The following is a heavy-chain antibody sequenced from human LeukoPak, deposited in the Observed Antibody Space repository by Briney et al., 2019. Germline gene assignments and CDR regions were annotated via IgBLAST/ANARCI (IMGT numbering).Heavy chain of an antibody. CDR1: GFTFSRDG. J-gene: IGHJ4*02. V-gene: IGHV3-30*18. CDR2: IANDGSRK. CDR3: AKDEGSYGLDF. Sequence: GGSLRLSCAGSGFTFSRDGMHWVRQAPGQGLEWVAGIANDGSRKHYADSVKGRFTISRDNSKNTMYLQMDSLRAEETALYYCAKDEGSYGLDFWGQGVLVTVSP. D-gene: IGHD4-17*01.